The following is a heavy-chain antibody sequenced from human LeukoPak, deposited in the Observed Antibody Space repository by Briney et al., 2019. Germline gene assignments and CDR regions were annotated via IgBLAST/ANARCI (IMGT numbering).Heavy chain of an antibody. V-gene: IGHV1-69*13. Sequence: SVKVSCKASGGTFISYAISWVRQAPGQGLEWMGGIIPIFGTANYAQKFQGRVTITADESTSTAYMELSSLRSEDTAVYYCARDRGSNYVPYYMDVWGKGTTVTVSS. CDR2: IIPIFGTA. J-gene: IGHJ6*03. CDR3: ARDRGSNYVPYYMDV. CDR1: GGTFISYA. D-gene: IGHD4-11*01.